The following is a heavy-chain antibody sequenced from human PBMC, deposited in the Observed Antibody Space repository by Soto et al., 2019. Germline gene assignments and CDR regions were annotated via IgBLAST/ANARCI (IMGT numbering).Heavy chain of an antibody. V-gene: IGHV3-7*05. CDR3: ARDVSPGSSGLYFDAFDI. CDR1: EFAFSSYW. J-gene: IGHJ3*02. Sequence: EVQLVESGGGLVQPGGSLTLSCAASEFAFSSYWMTWVRQAPGKGLEWVANIRKDGSQRSYLDSVRGRFTISRDNSKSSLYLQMNSLRAEDTALYFCARDVSPGSSGLYFDAFDIWGQGTKVTVSS. D-gene: IGHD6-25*01. CDR2: IRKDGSQR.